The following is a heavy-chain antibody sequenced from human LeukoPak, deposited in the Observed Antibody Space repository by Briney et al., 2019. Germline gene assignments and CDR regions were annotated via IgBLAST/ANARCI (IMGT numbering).Heavy chain of an antibody. V-gene: IGHV5-51*01. CDR1: GYSFTSYW. Sequence: GESLKISCKGSGYSFTSYWIDWVRQMPGKGLEWMGIIYPGDSDTRYSPSFQGQVTISADKSISTAYLQWSSLKASDTAMYYCARTKYSSGWTRSNWFDPWGQGTLVTVSS. D-gene: IGHD6-19*01. J-gene: IGHJ5*02. CDR3: ARTKYSSGWTRSNWFDP. CDR2: IYPGDSDT.